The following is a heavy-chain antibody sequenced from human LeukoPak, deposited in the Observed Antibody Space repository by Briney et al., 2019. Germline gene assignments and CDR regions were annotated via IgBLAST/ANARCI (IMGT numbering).Heavy chain of an antibody. J-gene: IGHJ4*02. Sequence: GGSLRLSCAASGFTFDDYAMHWVRQGPGKGLEWVSGMNWNGVNTDYADSVKGRFTITRENAQNSLYLQMSSLRPEDTALYYCVKADCSSTSCLTDSWGQGTPVIVSS. V-gene: IGHV3-9*01. D-gene: IGHD2-2*01. CDR2: MNWNGVNT. CDR3: VKADCSSTSCLTDS. CDR1: GFTFDDYA.